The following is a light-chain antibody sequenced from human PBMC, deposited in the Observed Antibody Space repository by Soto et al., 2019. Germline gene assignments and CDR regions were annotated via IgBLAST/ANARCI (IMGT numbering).Light chain of an antibody. CDR1: HSVSRTY. V-gene: IGKV3-20*01. CDR3: QQYSDSVT. Sequence: EIVLTQSPGTLSLSPGERATLSCRASHSVSRTYLAWYQQKPGQAPRLLIVGASVRATGTPDRFSSSGSGKVFPLTISRQQPEYSAVYYCQQYSDSVTFGQGTRLDIK. J-gene: IGKJ5*01. CDR2: GAS.